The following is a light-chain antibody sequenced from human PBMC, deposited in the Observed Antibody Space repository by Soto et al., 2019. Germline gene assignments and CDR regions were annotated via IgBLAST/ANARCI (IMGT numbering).Light chain of an antibody. Sequence: DIQMTQSPSSLSASVGERVTITCRASQGISTYLVWYQQKPGTVPKLLIFAASTLQSGVPSRFSGSGSGTDFTLTISSLQPEDVATYDCQNYNGAHWTFGQVTKVEIK. CDR2: AAS. J-gene: IGKJ1*01. V-gene: IGKV1-27*01. CDR3: QNYNGAHWT. CDR1: QGISTY.